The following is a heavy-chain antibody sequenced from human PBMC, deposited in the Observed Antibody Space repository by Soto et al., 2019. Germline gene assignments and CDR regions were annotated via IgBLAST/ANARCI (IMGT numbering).Heavy chain of an antibody. CDR2: IYGSGGST. V-gene: IGHV3-23*01. CDR3: ARKDVAFDY. J-gene: IGHJ4*02. D-gene: IGHD5-12*01. CDR1: GFTFINDA. Sequence: HPGGSLRLSCAASGFTFINDAMTWVRQAPGKGLEWVSLIYGSGGSTDYADSVKGRFTISRDNSKNMLYVQMSSLRGEDTAVYYCARKDVAFDYWGQGIPVTVSS.